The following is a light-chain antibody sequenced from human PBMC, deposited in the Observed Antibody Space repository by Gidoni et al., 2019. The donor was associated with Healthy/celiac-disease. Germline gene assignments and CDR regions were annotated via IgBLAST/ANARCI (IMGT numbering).Light chain of an antibody. J-gene: IGKJ1*01. CDR1: QSVSSY. CDR3: QQRSNRRT. V-gene: IGKV3-11*01. CDR2: DAS. Sequence: EIVFTQSPATLSLSPGERATLSCRASQSVSSYLAWYQQKPGQAPRLLIYDASNRATGIPARFSGSGSGTDFTLTISSLEPEDFAVYYCQQRSNRRTFGQGTKVEIK.